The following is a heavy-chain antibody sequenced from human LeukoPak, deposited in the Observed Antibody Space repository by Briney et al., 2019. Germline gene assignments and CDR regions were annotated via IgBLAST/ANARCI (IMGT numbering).Heavy chain of an antibody. CDR3: ARVTVAAAGWMDYFDY. D-gene: IGHD6-13*01. J-gene: IGHJ4*02. CDR2: IYYSGST. CDR1: GGSISSYY. Sequence: KPSETLSLTCTVSGGSISSYYWSWIRQPPGKGLEWIGYIYYSGSTNYNPSLKSRVTISVDTSKNQFSLKLSSATAADTAVYYCARVTVAAAGWMDYFDYWGQGTLVTVFS. V-gene: IGHV4-59*01.